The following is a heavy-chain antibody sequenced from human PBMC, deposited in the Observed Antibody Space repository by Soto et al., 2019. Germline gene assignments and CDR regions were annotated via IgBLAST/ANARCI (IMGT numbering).Heavy chain of an antibody. V-gene: IGHV3-23*01. CDR3: AKGPKIFGVVVSPEYYFDY. D-gene: IGHD3-3*01. J-gene: IGHJ4*02. Sequence: PGGSLRLSCAASGFTFRSYAMSWVRQAPGKGLEWVSGISGSGGSAYYADSVKGRFTMSRDNSKNTLYLQMNSLRAEDTAVYYCAKGPKIFGVVVSPEYYFDYWGQGT. CDR2: ISGSGGSA. CDR1: GFTFRSYA.